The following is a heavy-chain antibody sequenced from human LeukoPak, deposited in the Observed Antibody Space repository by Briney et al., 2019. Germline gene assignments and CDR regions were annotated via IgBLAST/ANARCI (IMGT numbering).Heavy chain of an antibody. CDR2: IYYSGST. Sequence: SETLSLTCTVSGYSISSSYYWGWIRQPPGKGLECIGSIYYSGSTYYNPSLKSRVTISVDTSKNQFSLKLSSVTAADTAVYYCAREMEDKSFSFGELRKNYYYYMDVWGKGTTVTISS. D-gene: IGHD3-10*01. CDR1: GYSISSSYY. CDR3: AREMEDKSFSFGELRKNYYYYMDV. J-gene: IGHJ6*03. V-gene: IGHV4-38-2*02.